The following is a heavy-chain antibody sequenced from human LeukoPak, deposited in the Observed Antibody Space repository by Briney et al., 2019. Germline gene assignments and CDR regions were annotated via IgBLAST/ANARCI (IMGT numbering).Heavy chain of an antibody. CDR1: GYTFTGYY. D-gene: IGHD2-2*01. V-gene: IGHV1-46*01. J-gene: IGHJ5*02. CDR2: INPSGGST. Sequence: ASVKVSCKASGYTFTGYYMHWVRQAPGQGLEWMGIINPSGGSTSYAQKFQGRVTMTRDTSTSTAYMELSSLRSEDTAVYYCARVVTPRYCSTTSCYWKGWFDPWGQGTLVTVSS. CDR3: ARVVTPRYCSTTSCYWKGWFDP.